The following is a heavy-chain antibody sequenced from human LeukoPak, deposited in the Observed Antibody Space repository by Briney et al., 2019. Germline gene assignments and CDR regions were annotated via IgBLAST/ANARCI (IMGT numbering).Heavy chain of an antibody. V-gene: IGHV4-34*01. CDR1: GGSFSGYY. Sequence: PSETLSLTCAVYGGSFSGYYWSWIRQPPGKGLEWIGEINHSGSTNYNPSLKSRVTISVDTSKNQFSLKLSSVTAADTAVYYCARTYSSDWFEYYFDYWGQGTLVTVSS. CDR2: INHSGST. CDR3: ARTYSSDWFEYYFDY. D-gene: IGHD6-13*01. J-gene: IGHJ4*02.